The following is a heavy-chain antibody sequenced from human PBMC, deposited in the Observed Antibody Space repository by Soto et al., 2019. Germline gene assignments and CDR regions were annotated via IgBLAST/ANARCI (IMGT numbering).Heavy chain of an antibody. CDR1: GYTFTSYD. D-gene: IGHD3-9*01. Sequence: QVQLVQSGAEVKKPGASVKVSCKASGYTFTSYDISWVRQAPGQGLEWMGWISVYNGNTDYAQKLQGRVTMTTDTSTSTAYMELRSLRSDDTAVYYCARADYDILTGYRMDVWGQRTTVTVSS. CDR3: ARADYDILTGYRMDV. V-gene: IGHV1-18*01. J-gene: IGHJ6*02. CDR2: ISVYNGNT.